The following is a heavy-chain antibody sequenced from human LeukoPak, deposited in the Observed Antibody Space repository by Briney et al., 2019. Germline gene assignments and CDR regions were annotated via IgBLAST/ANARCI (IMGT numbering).Heavy chain of an antibody. CDR3: ARGISMVRGVIRWFDP. CDR2: INPNSGST. J-gene: IGHJ5*02. Sequence: ASVKVSCTASGYTFTDYYMHWVRQAPGQGLEWMGWINPNSGSTNYAQKFQGRVTMTRDTTISTAYMGLSRLRSDDTAVYYCARGISMVRGVIRWFDPWGQGTLVTVSS. CDR1: GYTFTDYY. D-gene: IGHD3-10*01. V-gene: IGHV1-2*02.